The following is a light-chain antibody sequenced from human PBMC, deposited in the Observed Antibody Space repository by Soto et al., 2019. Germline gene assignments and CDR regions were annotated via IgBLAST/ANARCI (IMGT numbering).Light chain of an antibody. CDR2: KAS. V-gene: IGKV1-5*03. CDR3: QHYNSYSEA. CDR1: QTISSW. Sequence: DIQMTQSPATLSGSVGARVTITCRASQTISSWLAWYQQTPGKAPKLLIYKASTLKSGVSSRFSGSGSGTEFTLTISSLQPDDFATYYCQHYNSYSEAFGQGTKVDIK. J-gene: IGKJ1*01.